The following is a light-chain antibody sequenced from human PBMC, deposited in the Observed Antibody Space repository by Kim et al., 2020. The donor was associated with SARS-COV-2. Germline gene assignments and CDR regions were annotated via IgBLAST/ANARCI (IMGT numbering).Light chain of an antibody. V-gene: IGKV4-1*01. Sequence: DIVMTQSPDSLAVSLGERATINCKSSQSVLYSSNNKNYLAWYQQKPGQPPKLLIYWASTRESGVPDRFSGSGSGTDFTLTISSLQAEDVALYYCQQYYSTPNTFGQGTKLEI. CDR1: QSVLYSSNNKNY. CDR3: QQYYSTPNT. J-gene: IGKJ2*01. CDR2: WAS.